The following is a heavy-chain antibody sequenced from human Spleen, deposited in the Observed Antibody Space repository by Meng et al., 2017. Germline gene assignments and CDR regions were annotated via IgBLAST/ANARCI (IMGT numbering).Heavy chain of an antibody. D-gene: IGHD3-10*01. CDR1: GGSVSSGSYY. V-gene: IGHV4-61*01. Sequence: SETLSLTCTVSGGSVSSGSYYWSWIRQPPGKGLEWIGYIYDSGSTNYNPSLKSRVTISVDTSKNQFSLKLSSVTAADTAVYYCARDSRGAVVWFGELLGGMDVWGQGTTVTVSS. J-gene: IGHJ6*02. CDR2: IYDSGST. CDR3: ARDSRGAVVWFGELLGGMDV.